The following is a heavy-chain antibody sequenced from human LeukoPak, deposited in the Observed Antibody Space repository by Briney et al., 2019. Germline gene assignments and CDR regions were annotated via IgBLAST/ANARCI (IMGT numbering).Heavy chain of an antibody. V-gene: IGHV1-18*01. J-gene: IGHJ4*02. D-gene: IGHD6-19*01. CDR1: GYTFTSYG. CDR3: ARSSLAVAGSVFDY. Sequence: ASVKVSCKASGYTFTSYGISWVRQAPGLGLEWMGWISTYNGNTHYAQKLQGRVTMTTDTSTSTAYMELRSLRSDDTAVYYCARSSLAVAGSVFDYWGQGTLVTVSS. CDR2: ISTYNGNT.